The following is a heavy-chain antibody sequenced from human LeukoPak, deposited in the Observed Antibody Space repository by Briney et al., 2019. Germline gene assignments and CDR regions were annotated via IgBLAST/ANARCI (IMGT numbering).Heavy chain of an antibody. D-gene: IGHD3-9*01. CDR3: ARGKELRYFDWLLYWDNWFDP. CDR2: ISAYNGNT. J-gene: IGHJ5*02. Sequence: ASVKVSCKASGYTFTSYGISWVGQAPGQGLEWMGWISAYNGNTNYAQKLQGRVTMTTDTSTSTAYMELRSLRSEDTAVYYCARGKELRYFDWLLYWDNWFDPWGQGTLVTVSS. V-gene: IGHV1-18*01. CDR1: GYTFTSYG.